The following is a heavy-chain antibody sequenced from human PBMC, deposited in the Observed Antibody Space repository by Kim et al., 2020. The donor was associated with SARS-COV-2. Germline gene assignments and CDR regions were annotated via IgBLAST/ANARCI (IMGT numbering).Heavy chain of an antibody. CDR2: IKEDGSAD. Sequence: GGSLRLSCAASGFTFNMYWMTWVRQAPGKGLEWVANIKEDGSADLYVDSVKGRFTISRDNTQNLLYLQMNSLRAEDTAMYYCAKWRQGQSIFDYWGQGTLVTVSS. V-gene: IGHV3-7*01. CDR1: GFTFNMYW. D-gene: IGHD2-8*01. CDR3: AKWRQGQSIFDY. J-gene: IGHJ4*02.